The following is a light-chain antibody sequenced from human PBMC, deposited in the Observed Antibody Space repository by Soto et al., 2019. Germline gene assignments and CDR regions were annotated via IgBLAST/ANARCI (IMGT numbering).Light chain of an antibody. Sequence: QSVLTQPPSASGTPGQTVTISCSGSSSNIGSHNVYWYQQVPGTAPKLLIYSNNQRPSGVPDRFSGSKSGTSASLAISGLRSEDEADYYCAAWDDSLSGLFGGGTKLTVL. CDR3: AAWDDSLSGL. J-gene: IGLJ3*02. CDR2: SNN. CDR1: SSNIGSHN. V-gene: IGLV1-47*02.